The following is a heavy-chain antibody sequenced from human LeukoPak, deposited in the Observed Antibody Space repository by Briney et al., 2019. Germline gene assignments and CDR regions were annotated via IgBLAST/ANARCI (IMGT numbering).Heavy chain of an antibody. CDR2: IRYDGSNK. Sequence: GGSLRLSCAASGFTFSSYGMHWVRQAPGKGLEWVAFIRYDGSNKYYADSVKGRFTISRDNSKNTLYLQVNSLRADDTAVYYCANSGLNRFEYWGQGALVTVSS. CDR3: ANSGLNRFEY. J-gene: IGHJ4*02. D-gene: IGHD2-15*01. CDR1: GFTFSSYG. V-gene: IGHV3-30*02.